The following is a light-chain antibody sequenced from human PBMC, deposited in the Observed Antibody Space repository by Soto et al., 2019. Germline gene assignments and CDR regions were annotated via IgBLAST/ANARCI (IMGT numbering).Light chain of an antibody. CDR3: LLAYGGGRRV. Sequence: QAVVTQEPSLTVSPGGTVTLTCDSSTGAVTSSHFPYWFQQKPGQAPRTLIYDTNNKHSRTPAWFSGSLLGGRAALTLAGAQPEDEADYYGLLAYGGGRRVFGEGTQLTVL. CDR2: DTN. CDR1: TGAVTSSHF. V-gene: IGLV7-46*01. J-gene: IGLJ7*01.